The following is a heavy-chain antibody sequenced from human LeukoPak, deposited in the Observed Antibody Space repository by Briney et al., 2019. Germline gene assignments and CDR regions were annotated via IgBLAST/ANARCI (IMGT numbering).Heavy chain of an antibody. CDR2: IKLDGSEK. J-gene: IGHJ4*02. D-gene: IGHD1-1*01. Sequence: PGGSLRLSCAASGSTFSSNWMSWVRQAPGKGLEWVANIKLDGSEKYCVDSVKGRFTISRDNAKNSLYLQMNSLRAEDTAIYYCARFGAHWNLDYWGQGTLVTVSS. V-gene: IGHV3-7*01. CDR1: GSTFSSNW. CDR3: ARFGAHWNLDY.